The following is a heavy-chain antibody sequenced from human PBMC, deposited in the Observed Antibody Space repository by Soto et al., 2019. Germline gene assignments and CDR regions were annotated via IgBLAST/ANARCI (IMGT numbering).Heavy chain of an antibody. CDR1: GGSISSYY. J-gene: IGHJ5*02. CDR2: IYYSGST. D-gene: IGHD3-10*01. V-gene: IGHV4-59*08. CDR3: ASGRGFGELSGS. Sequence: SETLSLTCTVSGGSISSYYWSWIRQPPGKGLEWIGYIYYSGSTNYNPSLKSRVTISVDTSKNQFSLKLSSVTAADTAVYYCASGRGFGELSGSWGQGTLVTVSS.